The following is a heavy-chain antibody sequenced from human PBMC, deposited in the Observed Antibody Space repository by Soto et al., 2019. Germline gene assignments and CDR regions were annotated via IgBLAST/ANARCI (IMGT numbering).Heavy chain of an antibody. D-gene: IGHD4-17*01. V-gene: IGHV4-39*01. CDR3: ARLRMTTVTTPYYYYGMDV. CDR1: GGSISSSSYY. CDR2: IYYSGST. J-gene: IGHJ6*02. Sequence: PSETLSLTCTVSGGSISSSSYYWGWIRQPPGKGLEWIGSIYYSGSTYYNPSLKSRVTISVDTSKNQFSLKLSSVTAADTAVYYCARLRMTTVTTPYYYYGMDVWGQGTTVTV.